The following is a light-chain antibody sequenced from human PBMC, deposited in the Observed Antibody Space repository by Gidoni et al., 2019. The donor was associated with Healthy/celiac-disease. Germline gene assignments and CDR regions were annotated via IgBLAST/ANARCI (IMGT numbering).Light chain of an antibody. Sequence: EIVLTQSPVTLSLSPGERATLSCRASQSVSSYLTWYQQKPGQAPRLLIYDASKRATGIPARFSGSGSGTDFTLTISSLEPEDFAVYYCQQRSNWPSTFGQGTKLEIK. V-gene: IGKV3-11*01. CDR2: DAS. J-gene: IGKJ2*01. CDR1: QSVSSY. CDR3: QQRSNWPST.